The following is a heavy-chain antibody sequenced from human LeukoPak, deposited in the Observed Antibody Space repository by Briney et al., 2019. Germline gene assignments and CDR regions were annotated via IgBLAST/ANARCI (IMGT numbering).Heavy chain of an antibody. J-gene: IGHJ4*02. CDR1: GGSISSGDYY. Sequence: PSQTLSLTCTVSGGSISSGDYYWGWIRQPPGKGLEWIGYINYSGSTYYNPSLKSRVTISVDTSKNQFSLKLSSVTAADTAVYYCARGTIAAEYLDYWGQGTLVTVSS. CDR2: INYSGST. CDR3: ARGTIAAEYLDY. D-gene: IGHD6-13*01. V-gene: IGHV4-30-4*01.